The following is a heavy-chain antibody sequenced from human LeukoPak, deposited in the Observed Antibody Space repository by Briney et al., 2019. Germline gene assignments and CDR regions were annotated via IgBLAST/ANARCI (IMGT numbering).Heavy chain of an antibody. D-gene: IGHD2-8*01. Sequence: SETLSLTCAVYGGSFSGYYWSWIRQPPGKGLEWIGEINHSGSTNYNPSLKSRVTISVDTSKNQFSLKLSSVTAADTAVYYCARDWVMGAFDIWGQGTMVTVSS. CDR3: ARDWVMGAFDI. J-gene: IGHJ3*02. V-gene: IGHV4-34*01. CDR2: INHSGST. CDR1: GGSFSGYY.